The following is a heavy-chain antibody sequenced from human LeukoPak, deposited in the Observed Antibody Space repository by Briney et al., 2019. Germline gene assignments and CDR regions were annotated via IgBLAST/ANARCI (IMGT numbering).Heavy chain of an antibody. CDR3: ARGTTSDY. CDR1: GFTFSSYN. CDR2: ISSSSSVI. J-gene: IGHJ4*02. Sequence: PGGSLRLSCAASGFTFSSYNMNWVRQAPGKGLEWVSLISSSSSVIYYVDSVKGRFTISRDNAKNSLYLQMNGLRAEDTAVYYCARGTTSDYWGQGTLVTVSS. V-gene: IGHV3-21*01. D-gene: IGHD1-14*01.